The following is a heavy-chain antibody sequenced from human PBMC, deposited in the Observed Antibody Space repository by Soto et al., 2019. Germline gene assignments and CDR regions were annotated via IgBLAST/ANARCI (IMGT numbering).Heavy chain of an antibody. J-gene: IGHJ2*01. Sequence: QLQVQESGPGLVKPSETLSLTCTVSGASISSRSYYWGWIRQPPGKGLEWIGSIYYTGSTYYKASLKSRVTISVDTSKNQFSLKLTSVTAADTAVYYCASSPYCTNDVCFDYWHFDLWGRGTLVTVSS. CDR1: GASISSRSYY. V-gene: IGHV4-39*01. D-gene: IGHD2-8*01. CDR2: IYYTGST. CDR3: ASSPYCTNDVCFDYWHFDL.